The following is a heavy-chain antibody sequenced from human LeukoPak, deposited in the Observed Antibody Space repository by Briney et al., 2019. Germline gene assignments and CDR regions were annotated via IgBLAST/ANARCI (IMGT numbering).Heavy chain of an antibody. CDR2: IKQDGSEK. CDR1: VFTFSSYG. V-gene: IGHV3-7*03. CDR3: ARDEPHSLKRYYYYYGTDV. Sequence: GGSLRLSCAASVFTFSSYGMSWVRQAQWKGLEWVANIKQDGSEKYYVDSVKGRFTISRDNAKNSLYLQMNSLRAEDTAVYYCARDEPHSLKRYYYYYGTDVWGQGTTVTVSS. D-gene: IGHD1-26*01. J-gene: IGHJ6*02.